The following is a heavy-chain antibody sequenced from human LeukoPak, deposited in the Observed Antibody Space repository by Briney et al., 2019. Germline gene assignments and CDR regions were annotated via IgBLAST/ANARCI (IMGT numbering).Heavy chain of an antibody. CDR3: ARAVFGYSSGWYYFDY. CDR2: INPNSGGT. D-gene: IGHD6-19*01. Sequence: ASVKVSCKASGYTFTGYYMHWVRQAPGQGLEWMGWINPNSGGTNYAQKFQGRVTMTRDTSISTAYMELSRLRSDDTAVYYCARAVFGYSSGWYYFDYWGQGTLVTVSS. J-gene: IGHJ4*02. V-gene: IGHV1-2*02. CDR1: GYTFTGYY.